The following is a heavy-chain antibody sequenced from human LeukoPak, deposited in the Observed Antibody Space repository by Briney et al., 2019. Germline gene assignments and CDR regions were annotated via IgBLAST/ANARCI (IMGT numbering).Heavy chain of an antibody. D-gene: IGHD3-10*01. V-gene: IGHV4-38-2*02. Sequence: SETLSLTCAVSGYSISSGYYWGWIRQPPGKGLEWIGSIYHSGSTYYNPSLKSRVTISVDTSKNQFSLKLSSVTAADTAVYYCARETTYYYGSGSYQRWDVWGKGTTVTVSS. J-gene: IGHJ6*04. CDR3: ARETTYYYGSGSYQRWDV. CDR2: IYHSGST. CDR1: GYSISSGYY.